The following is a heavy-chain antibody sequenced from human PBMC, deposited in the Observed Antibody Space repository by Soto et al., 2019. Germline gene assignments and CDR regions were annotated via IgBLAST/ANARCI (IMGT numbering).Heavy chain of an antibody. V-gene: IGHV3-48*02. D-gene: IGHD2-15*01. CDR3: AREGWPLLQTGMDV. CDR2: ISSSNRTI. J-gene: IGHJ6*02. Sequence: EGTLRLSCSASGFTFSSYSMNWVRQAPGKGLEWVSYISSSNRTINYADSVKGRFIISRDNAKNSLYLQMHSLRDEDTAVYYCAREGWPLLQTGMDVWGQGTTVTVSS. CDR1: GFTFSSYS.